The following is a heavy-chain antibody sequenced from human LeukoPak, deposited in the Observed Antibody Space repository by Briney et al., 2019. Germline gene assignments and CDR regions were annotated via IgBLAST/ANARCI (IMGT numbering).Heavy chain of an antibody. Sequence: SETLSLTCTVSGGSISSGGYYWSWIRQHPGKGLEWIGYIYYSGSTYYNPSLKSRVTISVDTSKNQFSLKLSSVTAADTAVYYCARDRGYCSGGSCSSGLIDYWGKGTLVTVSS. CDR3: ARDRGYCSGGSCSSGLIDY. CDR1: GGSISSGGYY. CDR2: IYYSGST. J-gene: IGHJ4*02. V-gene: IGHV4-31*03. D-gene: IGHD2-15*01.